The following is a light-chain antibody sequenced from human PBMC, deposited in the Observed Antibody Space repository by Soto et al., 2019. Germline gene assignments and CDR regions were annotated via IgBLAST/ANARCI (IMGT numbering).Light chain of an antibody. CDR1: QGITKF. CDR3: QQRTNFRVT. CDR2: GAS. Sequence: IPLTQSPSSLSASVGDRVTITCRASQGITKFLAWYQQRPGKAPQLLVYGASTLPSGVPSKFSGSGSGTDFTRPISSLQPEDFATYYCQQRTNFRVTFGQGTKLDIK. J-gene: IGKJ2*01. V-gene: IGKV1-9*01.